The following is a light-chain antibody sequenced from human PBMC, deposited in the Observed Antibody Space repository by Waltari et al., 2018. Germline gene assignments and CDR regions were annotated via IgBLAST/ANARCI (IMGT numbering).Light chain of an antibody. Sequence: EIVLTQSPGTLSLSPGERATLSCRASQSVGRSLRWYQQKHGQAPRLLIYDASTRATGIPDRFSGGGSGTDFSLTISRLEPEDFAVYYCQMYVRLPATFGQGTKVEI. V-gene: IGKV3-20*01. CDR1: QSVGRS. CDR3: QMYVRLPAT. J-gene: IGKJ1*01. CDR2: DAS.